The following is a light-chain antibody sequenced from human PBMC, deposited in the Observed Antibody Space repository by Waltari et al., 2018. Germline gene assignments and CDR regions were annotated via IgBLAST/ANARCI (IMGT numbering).Light chain of an antibody. CDR2: GAS. CDR3: QKYNNWPLT. CDR1: QSVSSN. J-gene: IGKJ4*01. V-gene: IGKV3-15*01. Sequence: DIVMTQSPATLSVSPGERATLSCRASQSVSSNLAWYQQKPGQAPRLLIYGASTRATGIPARFSGSGSGTEFNLTISRLQSEDFAVYYCQKYNNWPLTFGGGTKVEIK.